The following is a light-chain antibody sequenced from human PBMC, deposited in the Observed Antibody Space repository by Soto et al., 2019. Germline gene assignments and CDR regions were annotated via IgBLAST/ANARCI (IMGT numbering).Light chain of an antibody. CDR3: QQSKTFPLT. Sequence: DIQMTQSPSTLSASVGDRVTITCRAGQSISGWLAWYQQKPGQAPNLLIYRATYLESGVPSRFSRSGSGTEFSLTISSLQPDDFATYYCQQSKTFPLTFGGGTKVE. CDR2: RAT. V-gene: IGKV1-5*03. J-gene: IGKJ4*01. CDR1: QSISGW.